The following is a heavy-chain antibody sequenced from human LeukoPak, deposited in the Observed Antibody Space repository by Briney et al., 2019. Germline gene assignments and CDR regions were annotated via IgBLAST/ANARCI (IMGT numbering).Heavy chain of an antibody. V-gene: IGHV4-39*07. CDR1: GGSISSSSYY. CDR3: ARGRAVDC. Sequence: SETLSLTCTVSGGSISSSSYYWGWIRQPPGKGLEWIGNIYYSGSTYYNPSLKSRVTISVDTSKNQFSLKLRSVTAADTAVYYCARGRAVDCWGQGTLVTVSP. CDR2: IYYSGST. D-gene: IGHD6-19*01. J-gene: IGHJ4*02.